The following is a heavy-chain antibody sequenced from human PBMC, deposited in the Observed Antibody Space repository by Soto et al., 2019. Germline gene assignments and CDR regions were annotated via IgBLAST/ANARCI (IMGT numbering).Heavy chain of an antibody. V-gene: IGHV3-7*05. D-gene: IGHD3-10*01. Sequence: EVQLVESGGGLVQPGGSLRLSCAASGFTFSNYWMSWVRQAPGKGLEWVANIKQDGSERNYVDSVKGRFTISRDNAKNSLYLQLNSLRGEDTAVYYCARAGSENDYWGQGTLVTVSS. CDR3: ARAGSENDY. J-gene: IGHJ4*02. CDR1: GFTFSNYW. CDR2: IKQDGSER.